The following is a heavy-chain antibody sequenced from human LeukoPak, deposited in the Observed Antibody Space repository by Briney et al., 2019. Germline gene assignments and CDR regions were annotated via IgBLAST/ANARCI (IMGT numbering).Heavy chain of an antibody. J-gene: IGHJ4*02. D-gene: IGHD2-2*01. Sequence: ASVKVSCKASGYTFTGYYMRWVRQAPGQGLEWMGWINPNSGGTNYAQKFQGRVTMTRDTSISTAYMELSRLRSDDTAVYYCARDMGGGYCSSTSCYEFDYWGQGTLVTVSS. CDR1: GYTFTGYY. CDR2: INPNSGGT. V-gene: IGHV1-2*02. CDR3: ARDMGGGYCSSTSCYEFDY.